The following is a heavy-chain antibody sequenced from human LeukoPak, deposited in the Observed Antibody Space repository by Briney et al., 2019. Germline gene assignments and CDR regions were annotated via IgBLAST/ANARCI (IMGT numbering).Heavy chain of an antibody. CDR1: GFTFSSYW. J-gene: IGHJ4*02. CDR2: INSDGSST. Sequence: GGSLRLSCAASGFTFSSYWMHWVRQAPGKGLVWVSRINSDGSSTSYADSVKGRFTISTDNSKNTLYLQMSSLRLEDTAVYYCASNQGNRGYLDYWGQGTLVTVSS. D-gene: IGHD1-14*01. CDR3: ASNQGNRGYLDY. V-gene: IGHV3-74*01.